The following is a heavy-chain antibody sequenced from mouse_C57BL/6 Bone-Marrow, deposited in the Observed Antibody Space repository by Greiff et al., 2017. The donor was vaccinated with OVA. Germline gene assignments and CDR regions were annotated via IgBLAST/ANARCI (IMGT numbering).Heavy chain of an antibody. D-gene: IGHD2-3*01. V-gene: IGHV6-3*01. CDR3: TTGGYYLFDY. CDR1: GFTFSNYW. CDR2: IRLKSDNYAT. Sequence: EVMLVESGGGLVQPGGSMKLSCVASGFTFSNYWMNWVRQSPETGLEWVAQIRLKSDNYATHYAESVKGRFTISRDDSKSSVYLQMNNLRAEDTGIYYCTTGGYYLFDYWGQGTTLTVSS. J-gene: IGHJ2*01.